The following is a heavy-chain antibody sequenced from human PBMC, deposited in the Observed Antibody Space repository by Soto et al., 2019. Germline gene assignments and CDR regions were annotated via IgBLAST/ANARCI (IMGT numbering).Heavy chain of an antibody. CDR2: IYYSGST. Sequence: PSETLSLTCTVSGGSISSGGYYWSWIRQHPGKGLEWIGYIYYSGSTYYNPSLKSRVTISVDTSKNQSSLKLSSVTAADTAVYYCAREGIAAAGTQPTIDYWGQGTLVTVSS. D-gene: IGHD6-13*01. CDR3: AREGIAAAGTQPTIDY. J-gene: IGHJ4*02. V-gene: IGHV4-31*03. CDR1: GGSISSGGYY.